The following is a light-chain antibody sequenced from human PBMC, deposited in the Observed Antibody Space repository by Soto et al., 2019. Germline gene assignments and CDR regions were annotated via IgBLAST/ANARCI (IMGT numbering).Light chain of an antibody. J-gene: IGKJ5*01. CDR2: DAS. CDR1: QSVSSY. Sequence: EIVLTQSPDTLSLSPGESATLSCRASQSVSSYLAWYQQKPGQAPRLLIYDASNRATGIPARFSGSGSGTDFTLTISSLEPEDFAVYYCQQRSNWPPSTFGQGTDWRL. CDR3: QQRSNWPPST. V-gene: IGKV3-11*01.